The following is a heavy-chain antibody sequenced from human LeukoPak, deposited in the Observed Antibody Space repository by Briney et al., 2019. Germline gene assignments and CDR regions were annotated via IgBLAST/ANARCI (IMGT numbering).Heavy chain of an antibody. V-gene: IGHV3-21*01. Sequence: PGGSLRLSCAASGFTFSSYSMNWVRQAPGKGLEWVSSISSSYIYYADSVKGRFTISRDNAKNSLYLQMNSLRAEDTAVYYCARGMRPYYDSSGYRDYFDYWGQGTLVTVSS. CDR3: ARGMRPYYDSSGYRDYFDY. CDR2: ISSSYI. D-gene: IGHD3-22*01. CDR1: GFTFSSYS. J-gene: IGHJ4*02.